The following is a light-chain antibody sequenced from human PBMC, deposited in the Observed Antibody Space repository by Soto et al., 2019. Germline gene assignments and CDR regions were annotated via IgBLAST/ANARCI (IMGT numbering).Light chain of an antibody. CDR3: SSYKGSSNV. J-gene: IGLJ1*01. Sequence: QSVLTQPASVSGSPGQSITISCTGTSSDGGGYNYVSWYQQHPGKAPKRMIYEVSNRPSGVSNRFSGPKSRNTASLTISGLPAEDEADYYCSSYKGSSNVFGTGTKVTVL. V-gene: IGLV2-14*01. CDR2: EVS. CDR1: SSDGGGYNY.